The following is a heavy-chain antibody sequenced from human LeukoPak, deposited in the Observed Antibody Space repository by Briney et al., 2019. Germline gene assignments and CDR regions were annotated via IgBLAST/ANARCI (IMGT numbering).Heavy chain of an antibody. CDR1: GYSFTSYW. Sequence: GESLKISCKGSGYSFTSYWIGWVRQMPGKGLEWMGIIYPADSDTRYSPSFQGQVTISADKSISTAYLQWSSLKASDTAMYYCARRPLCSTSSCYDFDYWGQRTLVTVSS. D-gene: IGHD2-2*01. J-gene: IGHJ4*02. CDR3: ARRPLCSTSSCYDFDY. V-gene: IGHV5-51*01. CDR2: IYPADSDT.